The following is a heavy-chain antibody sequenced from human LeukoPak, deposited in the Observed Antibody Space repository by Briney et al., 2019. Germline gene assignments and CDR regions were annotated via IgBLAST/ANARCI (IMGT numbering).Heavy chain of an antibody. CDR2: INHSGST. CDR1: GGSFSGYY. CDR3: ARGEGRGYSYGYDY. Sequence: PSETLSLTCAVYGGSFSGYYWSWIRRPPGKGLEWIGEINHSGSTNYNPSLKSRVTISVDTSKNQFSLKLSSVTAADTAVYYCARGEGRGYSYGYDYWGQGTLVTVSS. V-gene: IGHV4-34*01. J-gene: IGHJ4*02. D-gene: IGHD5-18*01.